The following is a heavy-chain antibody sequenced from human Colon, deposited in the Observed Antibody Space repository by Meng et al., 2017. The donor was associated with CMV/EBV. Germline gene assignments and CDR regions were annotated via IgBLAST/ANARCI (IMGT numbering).Heavy chain of an antibody. J-gene: IGHJ4*02. CDR2: IHSSGSI. CDR3: ARGRDPYKVRL. Sequence: CTVSGDYFRSGDHFWTWFRKFPGKGLEWIGCIHSSGSIHYNPSLQSRGTIAFDTSKSQFSLNVTSVSPADTAVYFCARGRDPYKVRLWGQGTLVTVSS. CDR1: GDYFRSGDHF. V-gene: IGHV4-31*02. D-gene: IGHD5-24*01.